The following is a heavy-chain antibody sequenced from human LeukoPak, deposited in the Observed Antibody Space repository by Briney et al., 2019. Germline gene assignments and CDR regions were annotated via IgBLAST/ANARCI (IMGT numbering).Heavy chain of an antibody. Sequence: GGSLRLSCAGSGFTFSSYAMTWVRQAPGKGLKWVSGISASNGNTYHADSVKGRFTISRDNSKGTLYLQMNSLRVEDTAVYYCAKGSSDSWYSAHEYWGQGTLVTVSS. CDR3: AKGSSDSWYSAHEY. J-gene: IGHJ4*02. V-gene: IGHV3-23*01. CDR1: GFTFSSYA. D-gene: IGHD3-22*01. CDR2: ISASNGNT.